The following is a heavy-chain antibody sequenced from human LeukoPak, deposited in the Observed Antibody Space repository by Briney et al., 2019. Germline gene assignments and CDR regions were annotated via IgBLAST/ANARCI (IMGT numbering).Heavy chain of an antibody. CDR1: GFTFSSYC. CDR2: ISYDGSNK. CDR3: AKDGSAYYDFWSGYSTGYYYYGMDV. J-gene: IGHJ6*02. Sequence: GGSLRLSCAASGFTFSSYCMHWVRQAPGKGLEWVAVISYDGSNKYYADSVKGRFTISRDNSKNTLYLQMNSLRAEDTAVYYCAKDGSAYYDFWSGYSTGYYYYGMDVWGQGTTVTVSS. D-gene: IGHD3-3*01. V-gene: IGHV3-30*18.